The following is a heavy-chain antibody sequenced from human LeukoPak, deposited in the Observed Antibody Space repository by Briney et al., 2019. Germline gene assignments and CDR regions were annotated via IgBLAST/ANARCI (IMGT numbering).Heavy chain of an antibody. V-gene: IGHV3-48*03. CDR1: GFTFSSSE. D-gene: IGHD2-15*01. J-gene: IGHJ4*02. CDR2: MTGSGSTI. CDR3: ARGRYRNGGSCYCDF. Sequence: PGGSLRLSCAASGFTFSSSEMNWVRQAPGKGLEWVSYMTGSGSTIYYADSVKGRFTISRDNARNSLYLQMNSLRAEDTAVYYCARGRYRNGGSCYCDFWGQGTLVIVSS.